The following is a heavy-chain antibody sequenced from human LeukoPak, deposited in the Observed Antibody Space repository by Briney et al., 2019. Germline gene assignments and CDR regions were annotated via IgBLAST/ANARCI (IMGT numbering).Heavy chain of an antibody. J-gene: IGHJ5*02. Sequence: SETLSLTCTVSGGSISSSSYYWGWIRQPPGKGLEWIGSIYYSGSTYYNPSLKSRVTISVDTSKNQFSLKLSSVTAADTAVYYCARDGINWFDPWGQGTLVTVSS. D-gene: IGHD1-14*01. CDR2: IYYSGST. CDR1: GGSISSSSYY. CDR3: ARDGINWFDP. V-gene: IGHV4-39*07.